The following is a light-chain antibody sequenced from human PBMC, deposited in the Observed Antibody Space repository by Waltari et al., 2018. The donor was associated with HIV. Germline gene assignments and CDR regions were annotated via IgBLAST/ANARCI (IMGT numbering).Light chain of an antibody. V-gene: IGKV3-20*01. CDR3: QQYGSLPYT. J-gene: IGKJ2*01. CDR1: QTVNSRH. CDR2: GTS. Sequence: TLSCRASQTVNSRHLAWYQQRPGQAPRLLIYGTSTRVSVIPDRFSGSGSGTDFTLTISRLESEDFAVYSCQQYGSLPYTFGQGTKLEI.